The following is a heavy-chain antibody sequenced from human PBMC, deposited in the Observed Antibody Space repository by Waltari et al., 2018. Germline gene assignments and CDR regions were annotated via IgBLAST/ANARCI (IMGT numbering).Heavy chain of an antibody. V-gene: IGHV1-18*01. CDR1: GYVFTNYG. CDR2: ISAYNGNT. J-gene: IGHJ6*02. CDR3: ARLSVTLSGVVVGSMDV. D-gene: IGHD3-3*01. Sequence: QVQLVQSETEVKKPGASVKVSCKTSGYVFTNYGITWGRQAPGQGLEWVGWISAYNGNTKYAQQFQGRVTLTTEASTGTAYMDLRNLRSDDSAVYYCARLSVTLSGVVVGSMDVWGQGTTVTVSS.